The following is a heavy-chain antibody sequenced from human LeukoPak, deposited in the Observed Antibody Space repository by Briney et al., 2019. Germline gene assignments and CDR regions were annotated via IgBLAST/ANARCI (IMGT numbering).Heavy chain of an antibody. CDR1: GGSISSSSHY. CDR3: ARLGTTVTTFDY. J-gene: IGHJ4*02. D-gene: IGHD4-17*01. V-gene: IGHV4-61*05. Sequence: PSETLSLTCTVSGGSISSSSHYWGWIRQPPGKGLEWIGYIYYSGSTNYNFSLKSRVTISLDTSKNQFSLKLNSVTAADTAVYYCARLGTTVTTFDYWGQGTLVTVSS. CDR2: IYYSGST.